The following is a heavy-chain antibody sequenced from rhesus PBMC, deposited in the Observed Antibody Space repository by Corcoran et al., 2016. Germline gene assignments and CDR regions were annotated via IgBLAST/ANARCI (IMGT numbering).Heavy chain of an antibody. D-gene: IGHD5-24*01. Sequence: QVQLQESGPGVVKPSETLSLTCAVSGYSISSGYDWSWIRQPPGKGVEWIGDNYGSRGSTNYNLSLKNRVTISKDTSKNQFSLKLSSVTAADMAVYYGARDPGTVGDYWGQGVLVTVSS. J-gene: IGHJ4*01. V-gene: IGHV4-76*01. CDR1: GYSISSGYD. CDR2: NYGSRGST. CDR3: ARDPGTVGDY.